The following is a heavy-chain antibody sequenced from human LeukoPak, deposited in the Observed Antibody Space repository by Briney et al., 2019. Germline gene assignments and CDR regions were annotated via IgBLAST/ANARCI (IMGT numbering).Heavy chain of an antibody. CDR3: VTGRDYFDY. J-gene: IGHJ4*02. Sequence: SETLSLTCTVSGYSISSGYYWGWIRQPPGKGLEWIGSIYHSGSTYYNPSLKSRVTISVDTSKNQFSLKLSSVTAADTAVYYCVTGRDYFDYWGQGTLVTVSS. V-gene: IGHV4-38-2*02. CDR2: IYHSGST. CDR1: GYSISSGYY. D-gene: IGHD2-8*02.